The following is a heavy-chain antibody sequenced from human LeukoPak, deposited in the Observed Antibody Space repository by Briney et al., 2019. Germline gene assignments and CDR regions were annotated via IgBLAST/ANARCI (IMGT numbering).Heavy chain of an antibody. Sequence: PGGSLRLSCAASGFTFDDYAMHWVRQAPGKGLEWVSGISWNSGSIGYADSVKGRFTISRDNAKNSLYLQMNSLRAEDTALYYCANDHQRQYDFWSGYYGAFDIWGQGTMVTVSS. D-gene: IGHD3-3*01. CDR2: ISWNSGSI. CDR3: ANDHQRQYDFWSGYYGAFDI. CDR1: GFTFDDYA. J-gene: IGHJ3*02. V-gene: IGHV3-9*01.